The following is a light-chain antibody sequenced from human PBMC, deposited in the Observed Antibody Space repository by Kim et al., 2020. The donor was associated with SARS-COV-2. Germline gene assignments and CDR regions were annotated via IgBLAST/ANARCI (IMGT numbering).Light chain of an antibody. J-gene: IGLJ3*02. CDR2: RDS. CDR3: QVWDSSTWV. CDR1: NMGSKN. V-gene: IGLV3-9*01. Sequence: SYELTQPLSVSVALGQTARITCGGNNMGSKNVYWYQQKPGQAPVLVIYRDSNRPSGIPERFSGSNSGNTATLTISRAQAVDEADYYCQVWDSSTWVFGGGTQLTVL.